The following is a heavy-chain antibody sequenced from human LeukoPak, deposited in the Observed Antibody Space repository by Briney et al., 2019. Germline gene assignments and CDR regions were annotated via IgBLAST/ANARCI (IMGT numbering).Heavy chain of an antibody. V-gene: IGHV1-69*05. CDR2: IIPIFGTA. CDR3: ARDHSSSWSYAFDI. CDR1: GYTFTGYY. J-gene: IGHJ3*02. Sequence: SVKVSCKASGYTFTGYYMHWVRQAPGQGLEWMGGIIPIFGTANYAQKFQGRVTITTDESTSTAYMELSSLRSEDTAVYYCARDHSSSWSYAFDIWGQGTMVTVSS. D-gene: IGHD6-13*01.